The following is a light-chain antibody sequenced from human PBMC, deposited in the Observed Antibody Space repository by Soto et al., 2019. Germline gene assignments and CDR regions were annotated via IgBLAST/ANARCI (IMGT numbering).Light chain of an antibody. CDR3: ATWDTNLSAV. CDR2: GND. J-gene: IGLJ3*02. CDR1: TSNIGHNY. V-gene: IGLV1-51*01. Sequence: QSVLTQPPSVSAAPGQTVTISCSGGTSNIGHNYVSWYQQLPGTAPTLLIYGNDKRPSGIPDRFSGSKSGTSATLAITGLQTGDEADYYCATWDTNLSAVFGGGTKLNVL.